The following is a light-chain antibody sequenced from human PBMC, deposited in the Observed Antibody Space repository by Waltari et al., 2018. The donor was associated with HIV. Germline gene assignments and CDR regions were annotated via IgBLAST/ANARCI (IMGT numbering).Light chain of an antibody. Sequence: SYVVTQPPSVSVVPGETATIMCGGNNIGCKPVFWHQQKPGQAPVVVITYNSDRPPRIPARISGSVSGNTATLTISRVEAGDEADYYCQVWDYDGDHRWVFGGGTTLTVL. J-gene: IGLJ3*02. CDR1: NIGCKP. CDR3: QVWDYDGDHRWV. V-gene: IGLV3-21*04. CDR2: YNS.